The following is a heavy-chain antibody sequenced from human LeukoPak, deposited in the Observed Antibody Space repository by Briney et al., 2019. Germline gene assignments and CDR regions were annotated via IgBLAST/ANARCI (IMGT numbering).Heavy chain of an antibody. J-gene: IGHJ4*02. CDR3: ARDASGQGVDTAMTAPCDY. Sequence: ASVKVSCKASGYTFTSYYMHWVRQAPGQGLEWMGIINPSGGSTSYAQKFQGRVTMTRDTSTSTVYMELSSRRSEDTAVYYCARDASGQGVDTAMTAPCDYWGQGTLVTVSS. CDR2: INPSGGST. CDR1: GYTFTSYY. D-gene: IGHD5-18*01. V-gene: IGHV1-46*01.